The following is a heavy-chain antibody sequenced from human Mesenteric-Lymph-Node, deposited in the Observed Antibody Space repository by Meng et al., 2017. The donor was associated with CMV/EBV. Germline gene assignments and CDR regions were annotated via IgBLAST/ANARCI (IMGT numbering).Heavy chain of an antibody. Sequence: GESLKISCETSGFTFNNYGMSWVRQAPGKGLEWVSGICGSGDCTYYADSVKGRFTISRDNSNNTLHLQMNSLRAEDTAVYYCARIPPVAVAGTTGSPWGQGTLVTVSS. CDR2: ICGSGDCT. CDR3: ARIPPVAVAGTTGSP. D-gene: IGHD6-13*01. J-gene: IGHJ5*02. V-gene: IGHV3-23*01. CDR1: GFTFNNYG.